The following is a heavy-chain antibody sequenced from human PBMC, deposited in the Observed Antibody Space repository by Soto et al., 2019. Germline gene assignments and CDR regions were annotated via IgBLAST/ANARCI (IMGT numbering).Heavy chain of an antibody. CDR2: INPNSGGT. CDR1: GYTFTGYY. Sequence: QVQLVQSGAEVKKPGASVKVSCKASGYTFTGYYMHWVRQAPGQGLEWMGWINPNSGGTNYAQKFQGWVTMTRDTSISTAYMELSRLRSDDTAVYYCAREKYWGTQQGGMDVWGQGTTVTVSS. J-gene: IGHJ6*02. V-gene: IGHV1-2*04. CDR3: AREKYWGTQQGGMDV. D-gene: IGHD2-21*01.